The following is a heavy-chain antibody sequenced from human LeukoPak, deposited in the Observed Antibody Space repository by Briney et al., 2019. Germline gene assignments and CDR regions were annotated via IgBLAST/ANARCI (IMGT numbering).Heavy chain of an antibody. Sequence: ASVKVSCKASGYTFTSYGISWVRQAPGQGLEWMGWISAYNGNTNYAQKLQGRVTMTTDTSTSTAYMELRSLRSDDTAVYYCAXXXXXXAXRGQKNWFDPWGQGTLVTVSS. V-gene: IGHV1-18*01. CDR2: ISAYNGNT. CDR3: AXXXXXXAXRGQKNWFDP. J-gene: IGHJ5*02. CDR1: GYTFTSYG.